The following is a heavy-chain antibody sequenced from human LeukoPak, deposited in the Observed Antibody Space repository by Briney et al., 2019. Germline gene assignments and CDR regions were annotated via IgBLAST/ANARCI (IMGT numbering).Heavy chain of an antibody. D-gene: IGHD3-10*01. CDR2: INHSGST. J-gene: IGHJ5*02. V-gene: IGHV4-34*01. Sequence: NPSETLSLTCAVYGGSFSGYYWSWIRQPPGKGLEWIGEINHSGSTNYNPSLKSRVTISVDTSKNQFSLKLSSVTAADTAVYYCARGRKFVMATMVRGVFGNWFDPWGQGTLVTVSS. CDR1: GGSFSGYY. CDR3: ARGRKFVMATMVRGVFGNWFDP.